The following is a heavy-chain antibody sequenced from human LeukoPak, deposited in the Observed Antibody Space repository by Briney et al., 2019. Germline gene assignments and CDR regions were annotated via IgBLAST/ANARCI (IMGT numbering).Heavy chain of an antibody. Sequence: GASVKVSCKASGYTFTGYYMHWVRQAPGQGLEWMGRINPNSGGTNYAQKFQGRVTMTRDTSISTAYMELSRLRSDDTAVYYCAREVGGWGSSGYQGYWGQGTLVTVSS. D-gene: IGHD3-22*01. CDR1: GYTFTGYY. CDR3: AREVGGWGSSGYQGY. V-gene: IGHV1-2*06. J-gene: IGHJ4*02. CDR2: INPNSGGT.